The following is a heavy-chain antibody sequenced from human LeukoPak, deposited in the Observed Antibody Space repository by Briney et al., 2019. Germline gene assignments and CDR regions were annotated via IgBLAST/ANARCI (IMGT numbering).Heavy chain of an antibody. CDR2: ISYDGSNN. CDR3: AKAEYSSGWYQDY. V-gene: IGHV3-30*18. Sequence: GRSLRLSCAASGFTFSSYGMHWVRQAPGKGLEWVAVISYDGSNNYYADSVKGRFTISRDNSKNPLYLQMNSLRAEDTAVYYCAKAEYSSGWYQDYWGQGTMVTVSS. D-gene: IGHD6-19*01. J-gene: IGHJ4*02. CDR1: GFTFSSYG.